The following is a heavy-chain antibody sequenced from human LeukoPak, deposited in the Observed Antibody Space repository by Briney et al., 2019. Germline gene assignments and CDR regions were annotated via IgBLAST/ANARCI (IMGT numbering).Heavy chain of an antibody. J-gene: IGHJ4*02. Sequence: GGSLRLSCAASGFTFSSYGTHWVRQAPGKGLEWVAVISYDGSNKYYADSVKGRFTISRDNSKNTLYLQMNSLRAEDTAVYYCAKDLEVGLLWFGELYYWGQGTLVTVSS. CDR1: GFTFSSYG. V-gene: IGHV3-30*18. CDR2: ISYDGSNK. D-gene: IGHD3-10*01. CDR3: AKDLEVGLLWFGELYY.